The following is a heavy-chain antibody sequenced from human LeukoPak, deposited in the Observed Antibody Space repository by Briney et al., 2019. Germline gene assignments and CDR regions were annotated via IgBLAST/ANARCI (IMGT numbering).Heavy chain of an antibody. D-gene: IGHD3-9*01. J-gene: IGHJ4*02. CDR1: GGSINKYY. V-gene: IGHV4-4*07. Sequence: SETLSLTCTVSGGSINKYYWTWIRQPAGKGLEWIGRIYSSGKTNYNPSLKSRVTMSVDTSNNQLSLMMTSVTAADTAVFYCARTPQGDNYFDYWGQGHLVTVSS. CDR3: ARTPQGDNYFDY. CDR2: IYSSGKT.